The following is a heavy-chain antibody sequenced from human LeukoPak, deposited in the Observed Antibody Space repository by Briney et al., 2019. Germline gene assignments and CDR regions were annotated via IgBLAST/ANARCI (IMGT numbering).Heavy chain of an antibody. D-gene: IGHD6-6*01. Sequence: PGGSLRLSCAASGFTFSSYSMNWVRQAPGKGLEWVSSISSSSSYIYYADSVKGRFTISRDNAKNSLYLQMNSLRAEDTAVYYCASNVAARPHFDYWGQGTLVTVSS. CDR2: ISSSSSYI. CDR3: ASNVAARPHFDY. V-gene: IGHV3-21*04. CDR1: GFTFSSYS. J-gene: IGHJ4*02.